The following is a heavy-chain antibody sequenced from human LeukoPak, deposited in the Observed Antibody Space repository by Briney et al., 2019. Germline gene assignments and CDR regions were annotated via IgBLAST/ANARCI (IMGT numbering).Heavy chain of an antibody. D-gene: IGHD3-22*01. V-gene: IGHV4-34*01. CDR3: ARDYYDSSGKLDAFDI. J-gene: IGHJ3*02. CDR2: INHSGST. Sequence: SETLSLTCAVYGGSFSGYYWSWIRQPPGKGLEWIGEINHSGSTNYNPSLKSRVTISVDTSKNQFSLKLSSVTAADTAVYYCARDYYDSSGKLDAFDIWGQGTMVTVSS. CDR1: GGSFSGYY.